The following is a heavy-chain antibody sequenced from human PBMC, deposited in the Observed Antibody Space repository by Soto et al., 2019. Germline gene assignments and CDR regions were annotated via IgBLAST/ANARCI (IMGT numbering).Heavy chain of an antibody. V-gene: IGHV3-33*01. CDR3: VRDRRDWSAAGTLRGGFDP. D-gene: IGHD6-13*01. Sequence: PGGSLRLSCAASGFTFSSYGMHWVRQAPGKGLEWVAVIWYDGSNKYYADSVKGRFTISRDNSKNTLYLQMNSLRAEDTAVYYCVRDRRDWSAAGTLRGGFDPWGQGTLVTVSS. CDR2: IWYDGSNK. J-gene: IGHJ5*02. CDR1: GFTFSSYG.